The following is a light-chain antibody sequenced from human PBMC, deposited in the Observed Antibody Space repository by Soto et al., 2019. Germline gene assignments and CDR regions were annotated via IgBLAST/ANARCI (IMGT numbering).Light chain of an antibody. CDR1: EDINSR. J-gene: IGKJ5*01. CDR3: QQAASFPST. CDR2: AAF. Sequence: DIQMTQSPSSVSASVGDRVTISCRASEDINSRLAWYQQKPGNAPKLLIYAAFILQSGVPSRFSGYGSGTDFTLSISSLQPEDGDTYYCQQAASFPSTVAQGTRLEIK. V-gene: IGKV1-12*01.